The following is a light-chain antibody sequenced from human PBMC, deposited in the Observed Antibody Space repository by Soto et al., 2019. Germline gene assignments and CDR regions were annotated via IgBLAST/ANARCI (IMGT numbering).Light chain of an antibody. J-gene: IGKJ4*01. V-gene: IGKV1-9*01. CDR2: AAS. Sequence: IQLTQSPSSLSASVGDRVTITCRASPAIASFLAWYQQKPGTAPKLLIYAASNLQSGVPSRFSGSGSGTDFTLTISSLQPEDFATYFCLSGHSRPFGGGTKVEIK. CDR3: LSGHSRP. CDR1: PAIASF.